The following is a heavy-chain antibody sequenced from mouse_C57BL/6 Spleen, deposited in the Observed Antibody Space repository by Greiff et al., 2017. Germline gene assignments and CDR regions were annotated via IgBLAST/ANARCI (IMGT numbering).Heavy chain of an antibody. V-gene: IGHV2-2*01. J-gene: IGHJ4*01. Sequence: QVQLQQSGPGLVQPSQSLSITCTVSGFSLPSYGVHWVRQSPGKGLEWLGVIWSGGSTDYNAAFISRLGISKDNSKSQVFFKMNSLQADDTAIYYCARTIYYGNYVGAMDYWGQGTSVTVSS. CDR2: IWSGGST. CDR3: ARTIYYGNYVGAMDY. D-gene: IGHD2-1*01. CDR1: GFSLPSYG.